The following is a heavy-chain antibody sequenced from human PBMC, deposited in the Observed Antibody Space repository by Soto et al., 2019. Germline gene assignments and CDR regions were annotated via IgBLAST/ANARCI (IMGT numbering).Heavy chain of an antibody. CDR1: GYTLPELS. CDR3: ATHLSDANFDH. V-gene: IGHV1-24*01. CDR2: FDPEVDAS. J-gene: IGHJ4*02. Sequence: QVHLVQSGADVKKPGASVKVSCKVSGYTLPELSIHWVRQTPGKGREWMGGFDPEVDASIYPQKFQDRVTMTEDTSSDTAYMELSSLTSEDTAMYYCATHLSDANFDHWGQGTLVTVSS. D-gene: IGHD2-2*01.